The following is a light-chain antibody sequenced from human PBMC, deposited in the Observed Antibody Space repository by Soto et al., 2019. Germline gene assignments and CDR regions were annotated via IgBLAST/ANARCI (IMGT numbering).Light chain of an antibody. CDR1: QSVSSN. Sequence: EIVMTQSPATLSVSPGERATLSCRASQSVSSNLAWHQQKPGQAPRLLIYGASIRATGIPARFSGSGSGTEFTLTISTLQSEDFAIYYCQHYNNWPPWTFGQGTKVDIK. CDR2: GAS. J-gene: IGKJ1*01. V-gene: IGKV3-15*01. CDR3: QHYNNWPPWT.